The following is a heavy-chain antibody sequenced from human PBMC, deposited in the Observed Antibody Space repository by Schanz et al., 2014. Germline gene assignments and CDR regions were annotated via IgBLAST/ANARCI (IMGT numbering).Heavy chain of an antibody. CDR3: ARSNYYDNSDYYNSFDY. CDR1: GGTFSSYT. J-gene: IGHJ4*02. V-gene: IGHV1-69*02. Sequence: QVQLVQSEAEVKKPGSSVKVSCKASGGTFSSYTISWVRQAPGQGLEWMGRIIPILGIANYAQNFQGRVTITADKSTFTAYMDVSSLRSEDTAVYYCARSNYYDNSDYYNSFDYWGQGTLVTVSS. D-gene: IGHD3-22*01. CDR2: IIPILGIA.